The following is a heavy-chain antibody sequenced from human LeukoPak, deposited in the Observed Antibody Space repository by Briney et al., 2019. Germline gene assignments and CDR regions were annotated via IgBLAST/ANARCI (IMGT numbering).Heavy chain of an antibody. CDR1: GGSISSYY. V-gene: IGHV4-59*01. CDR3: AKATQWLAFDY. J-gene: IGHJ4*02. CDR2: IYNSGTT. D-gene: IGHD6-19*01. Sequence: PSETLSLTCTVSGGSISSYYLSWIRQPPGKGLEWIGNIYNSGTTNYNPSLESRVTISVDTSTNQLSLKVSSVPAADTAVYYCAKATQWLAFDYWGQGTLVTVSS.